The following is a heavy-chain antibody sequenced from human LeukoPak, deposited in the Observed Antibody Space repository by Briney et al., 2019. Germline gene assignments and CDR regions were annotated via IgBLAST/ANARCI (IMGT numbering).Heavy chain of an antibody. CDR2: IYHSGST. Sequence: SETLSLTCAVSGGSISSSNWWSWVRQPQGKGLEWIGEIYHSGSTNYNPSLKSRVTISVDKSKNQFSLKLSSVTAADTAVYYCASLLKYQLLFDYYYYGMDVWGKGTTVTVSS. J-gene: IGHJ6*04. V-gene: IGHV4-4*02. CDR3: ASLLKYQLLFDYYYYGMDV. D-gene: IGHD2-2*01. CDR1: GGSISSSNW.